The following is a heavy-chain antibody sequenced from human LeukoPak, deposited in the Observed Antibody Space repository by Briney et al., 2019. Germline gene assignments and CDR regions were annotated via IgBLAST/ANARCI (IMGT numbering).Heavy chain of an antibody. CDR3: ARADSGYYVRDAFDI. CDR2: INPNSGGT. D-gene: IGHD3-22*01. Sequence: ASVKVSCKASGYTFTGYYMHWVRQAPGQGLEWMGRINPNSGGTNYAQKFQGRVTVTRDTSISTAYMELSRLRSDDTAVYYCARADSGYYVRDAFDIWGQGTMVTVSS. V-gene: IGHV1-2*06. CDR1: GYTFTGYY. J-gene: IGHJ3*02.